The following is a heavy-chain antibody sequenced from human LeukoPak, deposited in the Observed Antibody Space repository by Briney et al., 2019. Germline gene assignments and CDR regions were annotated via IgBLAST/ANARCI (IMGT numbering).Heavy chain of an antibody. J-gene: IGHJ6*01. Sequence: GASVKVSCKASGYTFTSYDINWVRQATGQGLEWMGWMNPNSGNAGYAQKFQGRVTITRNTSISTAYMELSSLRSEDTAVYYCARWSLRFFFMDVWGKGPRSPSPQ. CDR2: MNPNSGNA. D-gene: IGHD3-3*01. V-gene: IGHV1-8*03. CDR1: GYTFTSYD. CDR3: ARWSLRFFFMDV.